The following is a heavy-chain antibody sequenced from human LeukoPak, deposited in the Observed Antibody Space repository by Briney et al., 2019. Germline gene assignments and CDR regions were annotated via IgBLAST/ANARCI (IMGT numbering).Heavy chain of an antibody. CDR1: GGSISSSTYY. V-gene: IGHV4-39*07. CDR2: FYYTGST. J-gene: IGHJ6*02. D-gene: IGHD2-2*01. CDR3: ARDRIVVVPAAPPRSDTYYYYGMDV. Sequence: PSETLSLTCTVSGGSISSSTYYWGWIRQPPGKGLEWIGSFYYTGSTYYSPSLKGRVTISVDTSKNQFSLKLSSVTAADTAVYYCARDRIVVVPAAPPRSDTYYYYGMDVWGQGTTVTVSS.